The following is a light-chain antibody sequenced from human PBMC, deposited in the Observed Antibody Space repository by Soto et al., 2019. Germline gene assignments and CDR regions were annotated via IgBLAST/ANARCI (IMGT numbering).Light chain of an antibody. V-gene: IGKV3-20*01. CDR3: QQYGSSPTT. CDR1: QSVFNNH. CDR2: GAS. Sequence: EIVLTQSPGTLSFSPGERATLSCRASQSVFNNHIGRYQQKPGQAPRRLIFGASFRATGIPDRFSGSGSGTDFTLTISRLEPEDFAVYYCQQYGSSPTTFGQGTKVDIK. J-gene: IGKJ1*01.